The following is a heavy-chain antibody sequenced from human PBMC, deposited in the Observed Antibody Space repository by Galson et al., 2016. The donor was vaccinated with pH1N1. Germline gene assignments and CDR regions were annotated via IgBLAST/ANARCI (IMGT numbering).Heavy chain of an antibody. CDR2: LYKTGST. J-gene: IGHJ6*02. CDR1: GVFISSHY. V-gene: IGHV4-4*07. Sequence: SETLSLTCSVSGVFISSHYWSWIRQPAGKGLEWIGRLYKTGSTKYNPSLKSRVSMSGDTSKNQISLKLSSVTAADTALYYCAREHNLVVPGEGRYYYSAMDVWGQGTTVTVSS. D-gene: IGHD2-2*01. CDR3: AREHNLVVPGEGRYYYSAMDV.